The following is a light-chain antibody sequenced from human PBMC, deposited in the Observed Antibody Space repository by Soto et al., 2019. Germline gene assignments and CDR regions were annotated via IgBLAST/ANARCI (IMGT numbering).Light chain of an antibody. CDR3: HQRSNWPPDT. V-gene: IGKV3-11*01. Sequence: EVVLTQSPDTLSLPPGERATLSCRASQSISSYLAWYQQKPGQAPRLLIYDASSRATGIPARFSGSGSGTDFTLTISSLEPEDFAVYYCHQRSNWPPDTFGQGTRL. J-gene: IGKJ5*01. CDR1: QSISSY. CDR2: DAS.